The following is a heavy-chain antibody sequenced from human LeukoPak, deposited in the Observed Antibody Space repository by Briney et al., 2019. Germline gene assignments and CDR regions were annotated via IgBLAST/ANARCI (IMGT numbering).Heavy chain of an antibody. CDR1: GYTFTSYD. J-gene: IGHJ5*02. CDR3: ARNYYGSDWFDP. V-gene: IGHV1-8*01. D-gene: IGHD3-10*01. Sequence: ASVTVSCKASGYTFTSYDINWVRQATGQGLEWMGWMNPNSGNTGYAQKFQGRVTMTRNTSISTAYMELSSLRSEDTAVYYCARNYYGSDWFDPWGQGTLVTVSS. CDR2: MNPNSGNT.